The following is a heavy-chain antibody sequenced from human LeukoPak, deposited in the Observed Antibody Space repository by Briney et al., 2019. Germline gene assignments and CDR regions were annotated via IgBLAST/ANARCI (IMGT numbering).Heavy chain of an antibody. CDR3: AKDQEGAYILTGYYPFDY. CDR2: INSDGSST. D-gene: IGHD3-9*01. J-gene: IGHJ4*02. CDR1: GFTFSTYW. Sequence: GGSLRLSCAASGFTFSTYWMHWVRQAPGKGLVWVSRINSDGSSTSYADSVKGRFTISRDNAKSTLYLQMNSLRADDTAVYYCAKDQEGAYILTGYYPFDYWGQGTLVTVSS. V-gene: IGHV3-74*01.